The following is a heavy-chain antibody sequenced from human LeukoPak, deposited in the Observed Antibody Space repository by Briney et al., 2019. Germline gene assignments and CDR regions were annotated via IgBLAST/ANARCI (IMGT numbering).Heavy chain of an antibody. J-gene: IGHJ4*02. V-gene: IGHV4-59*01. D-gene: IGHD1-26*01. Sequence: PSETLSPTCTVSAGSISSYYWSWLRQPPGKGLEWIGYIYYSGSTNYNPSLKSRVTISVDTSKNQFSLELSSVTAADTAVYYCARQMEVVGATFFDYRGQGTLVTVSS. CDR3: ARQMEVVGATFFDY. CDR1: AGSISSYY. CDR2: IYYSGST.